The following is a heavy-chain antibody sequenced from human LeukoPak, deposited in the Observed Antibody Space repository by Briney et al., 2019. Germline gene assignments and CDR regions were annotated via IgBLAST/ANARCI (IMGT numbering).Heavy chain of an antibody. CDR3: ARVQYYNILTGSFQY. CDR1: GYIFTGYY. Sequence: ASVKVSCKASGYIFTGYYLHWVRQAPGQGLESMGWINPDSGDTNFAQKFQGWVSMTRDTSISTAYMELSRLRSDDTAYYYCARVQYYNILTGSFQYWGQGTLVTVSS. J-gene: IGHJ4*02. CDR2: INPDSGDT. D-gene: IGHD3-9*01. V-gene: IGHV1-2*04.